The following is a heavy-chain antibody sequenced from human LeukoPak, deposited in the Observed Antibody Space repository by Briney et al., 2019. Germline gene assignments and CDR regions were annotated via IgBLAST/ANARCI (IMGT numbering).Heavy chain of an antibody. Sequence: GASVKVSCKVSGCRFTELSRHWVRQAPGKGFEWLGGFDLVHGDTIYAQKFQGRVTMTEDTSTDTSYMELSSLGSEDTAVYFCTAGRAYSLLDFWGQGTLVIVSS. CDR3: TAGRAYSLLDF. V-gene: IGHV1-24*01. CDR1: GCRFTELS. CDR2: FDLVHGDT. J-gene: IGHJ4*02. D-gene: IGHD5-18*01.